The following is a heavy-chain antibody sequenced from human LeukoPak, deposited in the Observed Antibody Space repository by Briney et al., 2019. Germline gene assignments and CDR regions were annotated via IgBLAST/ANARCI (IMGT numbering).Heavy chain of an antibody. D-gene: IGHD6-13*01. CDR2: INHSGST. J-gene: IGHJ4*02. V-gene: IGHV4-34*01. Sequence: SETLSLTCAVYGGSFSGYYWSWIRQPPGKGLEWIGEINHSGSTNYNPSLKSRVTISVDTSKNQFSLKLSSVTAADTAVYYCARGLPGGFVGFSSSYYPLDHWGQGTLVTVSS. CDR1: GGSFSGYY. CDR3: ARGLPGGFVGFSSSYYPLDH.